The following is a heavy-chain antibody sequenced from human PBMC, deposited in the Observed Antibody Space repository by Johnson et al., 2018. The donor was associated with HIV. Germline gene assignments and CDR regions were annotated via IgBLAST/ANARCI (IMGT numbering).Heavy chain of an antibody. CDR2: IRSKTDGGTT. CDR3: NTDRVDGGGSYYNAFDI. J-gene: IGHJ3*02. Sequence: VQLVESGGGLVQPGRSLRLSCAASGFTFSDYYMNWIRQAPGKGLEWLGRIRSKTDGGTTDYAEPVKGRFTISRDDSKNTLYLQMNSLKTEDTALYYCNTDRVDGGGSYYNAFDIWGQGTMVTVSS. V-gene: IGHV3-15*01. CDR1: GFTFSDYY. D-gene: IGHD1-26*01.